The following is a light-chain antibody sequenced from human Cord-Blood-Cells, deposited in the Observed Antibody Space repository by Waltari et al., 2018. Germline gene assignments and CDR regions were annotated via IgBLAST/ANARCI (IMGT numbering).Light chain of an antibody. Sequence: DIQMTQSPSSLSASVGDRVTITCRASQGISNYLAWYQQKPGKVHKLLIYAASTLQSGVPSRVSGSGAGTDFTLTISILQPEDVATYYCQKYNSAPWTFGQGTKVEIK. CDR2: AAS. CDR3: QKYNSAPWT. CDR1: QGISNY. J-gene: IGKJ1*01. V-gene: IGKV1-27*01.